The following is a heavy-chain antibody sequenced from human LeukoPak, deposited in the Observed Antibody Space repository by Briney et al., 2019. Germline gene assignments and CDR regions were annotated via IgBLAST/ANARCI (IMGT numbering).Heavy chain of an antibody. V-gene: IGHV3-21*01. CDR2: ISSSSSYI. J-gene: IGHJ4*02. Sequence: GGTLRLTCAASGFTISSNSMNWVRQAPGTGLEWVSSISSSSSYIYYADSVKGRFTISRDNAKNSLYLQMNSLRAEDTAVYYCASSQNLEWSKDAYYFDYWGQGTLVTVSS. CDR3: ASSQNLEWSKDAYYFDY. CDR1: GFTISSNS. D-gene: IGHD3-3*01.